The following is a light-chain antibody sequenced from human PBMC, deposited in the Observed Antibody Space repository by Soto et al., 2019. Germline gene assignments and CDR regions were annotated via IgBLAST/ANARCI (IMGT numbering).Light chain of an antibody. CDR1: QSVSSY. J-gene: IGKJ5*01. Sequence: DIQMTQSPSTLSASVGDRVTITCRASQSVSSYLAWYQQTPGKAPKLLIYKASNLESGVPSRFSGSGSGTEFTLTISILQPADSATYYCQQYNTYSPVTFGQGTRLEIK. CDR3: QQYNTYSPVT. CDR2: KAS. V-gene: IGKV1-5*03.